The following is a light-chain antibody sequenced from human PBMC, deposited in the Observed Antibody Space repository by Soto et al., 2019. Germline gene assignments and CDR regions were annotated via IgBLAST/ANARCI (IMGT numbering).Light chain of an antibody. Sequence: QSVLTQPPSASGTPGQRVTISCSGSSSSIGSNSVYWYQHLPGTAPQLLIYYNSQRPSGVPDRFSGSKSGTSASLAISGLRSEDEADYYGATWDDSLSGYVFGTGTKVTVL. J-gene: IGLJ1*01. CDR3: ATWDDSLSGYV. CDR1: SSSIGSNS. V-gene: IGLV1-47*02. CDR2: YNS.